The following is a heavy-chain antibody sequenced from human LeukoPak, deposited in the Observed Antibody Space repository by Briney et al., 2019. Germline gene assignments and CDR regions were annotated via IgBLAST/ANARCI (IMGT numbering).Heavy chain of an antibody. J-gene: IGHJ3*02. V-gene: IGHV4-4*09. Sequence: SETLSLTCTVSGGSVAGYYWSWIRQPPGKGLEWIGYIHASGATLHYPSLRSRVTMSLDTTENHFSLNLRSVTAVDTAVYYCARHDDVPVIKNGFDIWGQGTVVTVSS. D-gene: IGHD3-22*01. CDR3: ARHDDVPVIKNGFDI. CDR2: IHASGAT. CDR1: GGSVAGYY.